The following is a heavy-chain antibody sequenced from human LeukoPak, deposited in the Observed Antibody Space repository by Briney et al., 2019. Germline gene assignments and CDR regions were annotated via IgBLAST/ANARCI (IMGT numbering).Heavy chain of an antibody. CDR1: GYTFTGYY. Sequence: ASVKVSCKASGYTFTGYYMHWVRQAPGQGLEWMGWINPNSGGTNYAQKLQGRVTMTTDTSTSTAYMELRSLRSDDTAVYYCARVSDPGHSQDCWGQGTLVTVSS. CDR2: INPNSGGT. V-gene: IGHV1-2*02. CDR3: ARVSDPGHSQDC. J-gene: IGHJ4*02. D-gene: IGHD1-1*01.